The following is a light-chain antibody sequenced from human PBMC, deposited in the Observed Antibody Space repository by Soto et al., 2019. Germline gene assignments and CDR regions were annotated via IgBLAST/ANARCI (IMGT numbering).Light chain of an antibody. V-gene: IGKV3-15*01. CDR2: GAS. CDR1: QRGSGN. J-gene: IGKJ2*01. CDR3: LQYNTWPYP. Sequence: EIVMTQAPATSVSPGERATLSCRARQRGSGNLAWYQHKPAQAPRLLIYGASTRATAVPARFTGRGSGTELTLTISSLQAGAFAVYYCLQYNTWPYPFGQGNKLESK.